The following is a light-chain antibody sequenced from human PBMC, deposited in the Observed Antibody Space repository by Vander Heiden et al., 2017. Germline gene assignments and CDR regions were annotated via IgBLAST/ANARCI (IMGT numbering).Light chain of an antibody. J-gene: IGKJ1*01. CDR1: QSVSSN. CDR3: LQCSNWPWT. V-gene: IGKV3-11*01. Sequence: EIVLTQSPATLSLSPGERATLSCRASQSVSSNLVWYQQKPGQAPKVLIYGASNRATGIPDRFSGSGSGTDFTLTISSLEPEDFAVYYCLQCSNWPWTFGEGTKVEIK. CDR2: GAS.